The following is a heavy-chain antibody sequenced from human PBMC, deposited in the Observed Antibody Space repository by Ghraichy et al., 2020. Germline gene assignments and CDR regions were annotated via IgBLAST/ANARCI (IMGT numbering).Heavy chain of an antibody. CDR3: AVRPEMDYDFWSGLGSRYYYGMDV. J-gene: IGHJ6*02. CDR1: GFTFSSYS. Sequence: GGSLRLSCAASGFTFSSYSMNWVRQAPGKGLEWVSYISSSSSTIYYADSVKGRFTISRDNAKNSLYLQMNSLRDEDTAVYYCAVRPEMDYDFWSGLGSRYYYGMDVWGQGTTVTVSS. CDR2: ISSSSSTI. V-gene: IGHV3-48*02. D-gene: IGHD3-3*01.